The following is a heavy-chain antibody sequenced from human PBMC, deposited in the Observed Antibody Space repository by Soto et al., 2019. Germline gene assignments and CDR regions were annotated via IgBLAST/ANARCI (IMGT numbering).Heavy chain of an antibody. D-gene: IGHD3-9*01. CDR2: IGSTGTTT. CDR1: GFTFNIYA. V-gene: IGHV3-23*01. J-gene: IGHJ3*01. Sequence: QLLGSGGGLVQPGGSLRLSCEASGFTFNIYAMTWVRQAPGKGLEWVSNIGSTGTTTYYADSVKGRFAISRDNSKSTLYLQMNSLRAEDTAVYYCATVARYDDFDVCGQGTMVTVSS. CDR3: ATVARYDDFDV.